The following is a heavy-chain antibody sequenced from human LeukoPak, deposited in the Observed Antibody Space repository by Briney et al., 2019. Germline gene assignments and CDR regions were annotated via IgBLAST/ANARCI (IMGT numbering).Heavy chain of an antibody. D-gene: IGHD2-2*01. CDR3: AQWGVVVPAAMYFQH. Sequence: GGSLRLSCAASGFTFSSYWMSWVRQAPGKGLEWVANIKQEGSEKYYVDSVKGRFTISRDNANNSLYLQMNSLRAEDTAVYYCAQWGVVVPAAMYFQHWGQGTLVTVSS. CDR1: GFTFSSYW. J-gene: IGHJ1*01. CDR2: IKQEGSEK. V-gene: IGHV3-7*01.